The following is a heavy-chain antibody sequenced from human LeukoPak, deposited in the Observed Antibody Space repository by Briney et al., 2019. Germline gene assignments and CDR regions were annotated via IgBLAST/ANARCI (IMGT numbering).Heavy chain of an antibody. CDR1: GFTFSSYE. D-gene: IGHD2-2*01. CDR2: ISSSGSNI. V-gene: IGHV3-48*03. Sequence: GGSLRLSCAASGFTFSSYEMNWVRQAPGKGLEWVSYISSSGSNIYYADSVKGRFTISRDNGKNSLYLQMNSLRAEDTAVYYCARDGIVVVPAAIELFDYWGQGTLVTVSS. CDR3: ARDGIVVVPAAIELFDY. J-gene: IGHJ4*02.